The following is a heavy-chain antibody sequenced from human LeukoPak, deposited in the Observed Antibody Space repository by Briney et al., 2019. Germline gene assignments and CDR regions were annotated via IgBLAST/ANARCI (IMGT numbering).Heavy chain of an antibody. CDR1: GFTFSDYG. CDR3: AKELTVGTTSKNLDY. V-gene: IGHV3-30*02. Sequence: GGSLRLFCSASGFTFSDYGMHWVRQAPGKGLEWVALIRYDGSNEYYADSVKGRFTTSRDSSKSTLYLQMNSLRAEDTAVYYCAKELTVGTTSKNLDYWGQGTLVTVSS. J-gene: IGHJ4*02. CDR2: IRYDGSNE. D-gene: IGHD1-26*01.